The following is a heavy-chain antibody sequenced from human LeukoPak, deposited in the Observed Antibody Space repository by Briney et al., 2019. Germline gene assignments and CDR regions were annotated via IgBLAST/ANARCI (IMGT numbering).Heavy chain of an antibody. CDR1: GFTFGSYE. Sequence: GGSLRLSCAAAGFTFGSYEMNWVRQVPGKGLEWVSYISSSGSTIYYADSVKGRFTISRDNAKNSLYLQMNSLRAEDTAVYYCARGGGSSPPRYWGQGTLVTVSS. V-gene: IGHV3-48*03. CDR2: ISSSGSTI. CDR3: ARGGGSSPPRY. J-gene: IGHJ4*02. D-gene: IGHD6-13*01.